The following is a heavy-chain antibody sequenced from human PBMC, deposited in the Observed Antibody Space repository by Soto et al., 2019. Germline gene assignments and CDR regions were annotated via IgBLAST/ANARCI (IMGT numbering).Heavy chain of an antibody. CDR1: GGTFSSYA. Sequence: SVKVSCKASGGTFSSYAISWVRQAPGQGLEWMGGIIPIFGTANYAQKFQGRVTITADESTSTAYMELSSLRSEDTAVYYCARDGYSHCSGGSCYPTPPNEGYYFDYWGQGTLVTVSS. CDR3: ARDGYSHCSGGSCYPTPPNEGYYFDY. V-gene: IGHV1-69*13. CDR2: IIPIFGTA. D-gene: IGHD2-15*01. J-gene: IGHJ4*02.